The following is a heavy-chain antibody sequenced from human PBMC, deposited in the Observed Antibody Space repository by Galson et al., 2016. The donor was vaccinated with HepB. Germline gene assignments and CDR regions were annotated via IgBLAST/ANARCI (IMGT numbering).Heavy chain of an antibody. CDR2: IILIFGTA. V-gene: IGHV1-69*13. CDR3: ARDSGFAGYCSGGSCYGWLWLDP. J-gene: IGHJ5*02. Sequence: SVKVSCKASGGTFYNYAINWVRQAPGQGLEWMGGIILIFGTANYAEKFQGRVTITADESTSTAYMELSNLRSEDTAMYYCARDSGFAGYCSGGSCYGWLWLDPWGQGTLVTVSS. CDR1: GGTFYNYA. D-gene: IGHD2-15*01.